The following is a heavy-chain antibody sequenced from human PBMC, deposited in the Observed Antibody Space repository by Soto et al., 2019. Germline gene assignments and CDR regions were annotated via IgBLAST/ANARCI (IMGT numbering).Heavy chain of an antibody. V-gene: IGHV1-69*01. CDR1: GGTFSSLG. CDR2: IIPISGRT. Sequence: QVQLLQSGAEVKRPGSSVKVSCEASGGTFSSLGFTWVRQAPGQGLEWMGGIIPISGRTTFAQKFQGRVTISADASKRTIYMELTTLTSNDTAIYYCATRGTQGRWLEFADKWGQGTLVTVSS. D-gene: IGHD5-12*01. J-gene: IGHJ4*02. CDR3: ATRGTQGRWLEFADK.